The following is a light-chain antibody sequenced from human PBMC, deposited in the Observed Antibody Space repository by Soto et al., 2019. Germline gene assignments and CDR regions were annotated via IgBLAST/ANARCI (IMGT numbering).Light chain of an antibody. Sequence: NFILTQPHSVSESPGKTVTISCTRSSGSIASNYVQWYQQRPGSAPTTVIYEDNQRPSGVPDRFSGSIDSSSNSASLTISGLKTEDEADYYCQSYDSSIEVFGGGTKLTVL. CDR3: QSYDSSIEV. J-gene: IGLJ3*02. CDR1: SGSIASNY. CDR2: EDN. V-gene: IGLV6-57*03.